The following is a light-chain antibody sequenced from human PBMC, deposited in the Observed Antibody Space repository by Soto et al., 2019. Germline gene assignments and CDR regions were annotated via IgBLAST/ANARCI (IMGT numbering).Light chain of an antibody. CDR1: SSDVGGYNF. CDR2: EVS. J-gene: IGLJ2*01. Sequence: QSVLTQPPSASGSPGQSVTISCTGTSSDVGGYNFVSWYQQHPGKAPKLMIYEVSERPSGVPDRFSGSKSGNTASLTVSGLQAEDEADYYCSSYEGSKIVGFGGGTKLTV. V-gene: IGLV2-8*01. CDR3: SSYEGSKIVG.